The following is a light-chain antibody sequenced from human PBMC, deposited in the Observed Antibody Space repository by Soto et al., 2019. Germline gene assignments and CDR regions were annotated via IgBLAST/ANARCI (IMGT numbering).Light chain of an antibody. J-gene: IGKJ4*01. CDR1: QSVSSY. CDR3: QQRSNWLT. Sequence: EIVLTQSPATLSLSPGERATLSCRASQSVSSYLAWYQQKPGQAPRLLIYDASSRATGIPARFSGSGSGTDFTLTISSLEPEDFAVYYWQQRSNWLTFGGGTKVEMK. CDR2: DAS. V-gene: IGKV3-11*01.